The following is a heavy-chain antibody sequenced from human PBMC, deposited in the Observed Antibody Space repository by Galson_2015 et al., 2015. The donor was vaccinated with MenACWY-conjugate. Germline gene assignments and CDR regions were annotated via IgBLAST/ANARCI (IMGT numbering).Heavy chain of an antibody. CDR1: GFNLNFYA. V-gene: IGHV3-48*02. D-gene: IGHD1-26*01. CDR2: ISLSGSTV. Sequence: SLRLSCAASGFNLNFYALNWVRQAPGKGLEWISFISLSGSTVHYADSVKGRFNISRDHAKKLLFLQMNSLRDEDTAVYFCARRQRIITYAVDVGVDGMDVWGQGTTVIVSS. J-gene: IGHJ6*02. CDR3: ARRQRIITYAVDVGVDGMDV.